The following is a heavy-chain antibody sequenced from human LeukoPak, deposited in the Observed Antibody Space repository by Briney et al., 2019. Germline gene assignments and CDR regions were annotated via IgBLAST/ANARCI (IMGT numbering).Heavy chain of an antibody. J-gene: IGHJ4*02. CDR3: ARVALSSGGPSGFDY. D-gene: IGHD6-19*01. CDR2: INTNTGNP. CDR1: GYTFTSYA. V-gene: IGHV7-4-1*02. Sequence: ASVKVSCKASGYTFTSYAMNWVRQAPGQGLEWMGWINTNTGNPTYAQGFTGRFVFSSDTSVSTAYLQISSLKAEDTAVYYCARVALSSGGPSGFDYWGQGTLVTVSS.